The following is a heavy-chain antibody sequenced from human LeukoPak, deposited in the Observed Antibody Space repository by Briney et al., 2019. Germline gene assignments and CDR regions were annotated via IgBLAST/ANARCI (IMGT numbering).Heavy chain of an antibody. CDR2: IYYSGST. CDR3: ARAGFWSGYLDY. V-gene: IGHV4-59*01. J-gene: IGHJ4*02. CDR1: GGSISSYY. Sequence: SETLSLTCTVSGGSISSYYWSWIRQPPGKGLEWIGYIYYSGSTNYNPSLKSRVTISVDTSKNQFSLKLSSVTAADTAVYYCARAGFWSGYLDYWGQGTLVTVSS. D-gene: IGHD3-3*01.